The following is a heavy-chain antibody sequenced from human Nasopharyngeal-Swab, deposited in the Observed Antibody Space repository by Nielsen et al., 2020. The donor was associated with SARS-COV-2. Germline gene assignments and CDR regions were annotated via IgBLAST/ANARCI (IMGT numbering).Heavy chain of an antibody. V-gene: IGHV1-69*02. J-gene: IGHJ6*02. CDR3: ATSSGYIVVVPAAIRRYYGMDV. D-gene: IGHD2-2*01. CDR2: IIPILGIA. Sequence: WVRQAPGQGLEWMGRIIPILGIANYAQKFQGRVTITAEKSTSTAYMELSSLRSEDTAVYYCATSSGYIVVVPAAIRRYYGMDVWGQGTTVTVSS.